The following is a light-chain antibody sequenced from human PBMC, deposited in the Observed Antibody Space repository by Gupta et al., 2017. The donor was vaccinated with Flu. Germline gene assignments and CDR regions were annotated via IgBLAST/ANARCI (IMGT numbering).Light chain of an antibody. J-gene: IGKJ1*01. CDR1: QSISSW. CDR3: QRYDSLWT. V-gene: IGKV1-5*03. Sequence: SPSTLSASVGDRVTITCRASQSISSWLAWYQQKPGKVPKLLIYEASRLESGVPSRFSGSGSGTEFTLTISSLQPDDVATYYCQRYDSLWTFGQGTRVGIK. CDR2: EAS.